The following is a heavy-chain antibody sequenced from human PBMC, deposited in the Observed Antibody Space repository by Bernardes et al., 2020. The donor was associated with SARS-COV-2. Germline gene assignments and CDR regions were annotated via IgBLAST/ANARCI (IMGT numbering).Heavy chain of an antibody. J-gene: IGHJ4*02. CDR1: GFSLSSYA. V-gene: IGHV3-48*03. Sequence: GGSLRLSCAASGFSLSSYAMTWVRQAPGKGLEWVSYSSISGFNSDYADSVKGRFTVSRDNAKNSLYLEMNSLRAEDTGVYYCSRGHGCDYWGQGTLVTVSS. D-gene: IGHD4-17*01. CDR3: SRGHGCDY. CDR2: SSISGFNS.